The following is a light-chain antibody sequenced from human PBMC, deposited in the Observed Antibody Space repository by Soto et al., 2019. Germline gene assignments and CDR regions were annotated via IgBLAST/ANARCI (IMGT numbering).Light chain of an antibody. J-gene: IGLJ1*01. Sequence: QSALTQPRSVSGSPGQSVTISCTGTSGFVGGYNYVSWYRQYPGQAPQLMIYDVSQRPSGVPDRFSGSTSGNAASLTISGLQADEEADYYYCSYAGSYVFGTGTKLTVL. V-gene: IGLV2-11*01. CDR3: CSYAGSYV. CDR2: DVS. CDR1: SGFVGGYNY.